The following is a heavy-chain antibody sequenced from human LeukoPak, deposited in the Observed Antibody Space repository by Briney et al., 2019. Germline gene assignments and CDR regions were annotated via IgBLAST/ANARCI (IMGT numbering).Heavy chain of an antibody. Sequence: PSETLSLTCTVSGGSISSSSYYWGWIRQPPGKGLEWIGSIYYSGSTYYNPSLKSRVTISVDTSKNQFSLKLSSVTAADTAVYYCARAKGKAVAGFDYWGQGTLVTVSS. CDR2: IYYSGST. V-gene: IGHV4-39*07. CDR3: ARAKGKAVAGFDY. CDR1: GGSISSSSYY. D-gene: IGHD6-19*01. J-gene: IGHJ4*02.